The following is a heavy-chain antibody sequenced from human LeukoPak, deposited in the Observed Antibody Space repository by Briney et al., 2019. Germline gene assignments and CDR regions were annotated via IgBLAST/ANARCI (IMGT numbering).Heavy chain of an antibody. D-gene: IGHD2-21*02. J-gene: IGHJ4*02. CDR3: ARGPPYIVVVTAIGFFDY. V-gene: IGHV4-59*12. CDR2: IYYSGST. Sequence: SETLSLTCTVSGGSISNYYWSWIRQSPGKGLEWIGYIYYSGSTNYNPSLKSRVTISVDTSKNQFSLKLSSVTAADTAVYYCARGPPYIVVVTAIGFFDYWGQGTLVTVSS. CDR1: GGSISNYY.